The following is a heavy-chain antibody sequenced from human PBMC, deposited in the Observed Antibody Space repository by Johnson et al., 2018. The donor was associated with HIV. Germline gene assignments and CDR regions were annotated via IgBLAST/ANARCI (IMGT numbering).Heavy chain of an antibody. Sequence: QMLLVESGGGVVQPGRSLRLSCAASGFTFSSYGMHWVRQAPGKGLEWVAVISYDGNNKYYADSVKGRFTISRDNSKNTPYLQMNSLRAEDTAVYYCARDRIRSSHAFDIWGQGKMVTVSS. CDR1: GFTFSSYG. V-gene: IGHV3-30*03. CDR2: ISYDGNNK. CDR3: ARDRIRSSHAFDI. J-gene: IGHJ3*02. D-gene: IGHD6-6*01.